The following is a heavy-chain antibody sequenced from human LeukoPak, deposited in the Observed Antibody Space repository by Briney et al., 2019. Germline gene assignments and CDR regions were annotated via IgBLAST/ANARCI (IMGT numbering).Heavy chain of an antibody. CDR3: ARVNGGSSYQSAPFFDY. CDR1: GYTFTSYY. CDR2: INPSGGST. V-gene: IGHV1-46*01. J-gene: IGHJ4*02. D-gene: IGHD1-26*01. Sequence: GASVKVSCKASGYTFTSYYMHWVRQAPGQGLEWMGIINPSGGSTSYAQKFQGRVTMTRDMSTSTVYMELSSLRSEDTAVYYCARVNGGSSYQSAPFFDYWGQGTLVTVSS.